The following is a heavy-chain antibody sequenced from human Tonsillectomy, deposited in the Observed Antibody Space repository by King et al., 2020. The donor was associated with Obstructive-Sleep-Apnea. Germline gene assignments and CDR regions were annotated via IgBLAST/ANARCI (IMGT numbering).Heavy chain of an antibody. Sequence: QLQESGSGLVKPSQTLSLTFAVSGDSINSGGYSWSWIRQPPGKGLELIWYIYPSGSTYSNPSLKSRVAISAARSKNQFSLKLISVTAADTAVYYCARAYDHSGHQFDSWGQGTLVTVSS. V-gene: IGHV4-30-2*01. D-gene: IGHD3-22*01. J-gene: IGHJ4*02. CDR2: IYPSGST. CDR1: GDSINSGGYS. CDR3: ARAYDHSGHQFDS.